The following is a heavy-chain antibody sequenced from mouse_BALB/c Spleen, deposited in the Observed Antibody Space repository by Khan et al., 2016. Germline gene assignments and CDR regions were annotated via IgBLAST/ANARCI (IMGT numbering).Heavy chain of an antibody. CDR1: GFTFSTYA. CDR2: INSNGGST. CDR3: GRVRQAVDY. Sequence: EVELVESGGGLVQPGGSLKLSCAASGFTFSTYAMSWVRQTPDKRLELVATINSNGGSTYYPDNVKGRFTISRDNAKNTLYLQMSSLKSEDTAMYYWGRVRQAVDYWGQGNSVTVSA. D-gene: IGHD2-14*01. V-gene: IGHV5-6-3*01. J-gene: IGHJ4*01.